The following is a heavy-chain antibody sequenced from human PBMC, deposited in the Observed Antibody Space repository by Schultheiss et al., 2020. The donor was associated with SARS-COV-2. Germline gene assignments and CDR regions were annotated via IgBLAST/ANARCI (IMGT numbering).Heavy chain of an antibody. D-gene: IGHD2-2*01. Sequence: ASVKVSCKASGYTFTGYYMHWVRQAPGQGLEWMGWINPNSGGTNYAQKFQGRVTMTRDTSISTAYMELSRLRSDDTAVYYCARDRSYCSSTSCYDYHLHYYYYYMDVWGKGTTVTVSS. CDR1: GYTFTGYY. J-gene: IGHJ6*03. CDR2: INPNSGGT. V-gene: IGHV1-2*02. CDR3: ARDRSYCSSTSCYDYHLHYYYYYMDV.